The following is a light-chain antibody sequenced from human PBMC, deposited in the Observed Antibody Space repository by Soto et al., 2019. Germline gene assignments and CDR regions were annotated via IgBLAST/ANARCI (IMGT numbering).Light chain of an antibody. CDR3: QQYGSSPET. CDR1: HIVSSSY. V-gene: IGKV3-20*01. Sequence: EIVLTQSPGTLSLSPGERATLFCRASHIVSSSYLAWYQQKPGQAPRLLISGASSRATGVPDRFSGSGSGTDFTLTISRLEPEDFAVYYCQQYGSSPETVGQGTKVDIK. CDR2: GAS. J-gene: IGKJ1*01.